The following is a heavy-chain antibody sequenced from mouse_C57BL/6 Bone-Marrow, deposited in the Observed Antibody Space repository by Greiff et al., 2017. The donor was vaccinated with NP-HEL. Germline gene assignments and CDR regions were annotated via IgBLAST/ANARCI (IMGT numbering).Heavy chain of an antibody. CDR2: INPNDGGT. Sequence: EVQLQQSGPELVKPGASVKISCKASGYTFTDYYMNWVKQSHGKSLEWIGDINPNDGGTRYNQKFKGKATLTVDKSSSTAYMELRSLTSEDSAVYYCARWDTTVVALYYYAMDYWGQGTSVTVSS. V-gene: IGHV1-26*01. J-gene: IGHJ4*01. D-gene: IGHD1-1*01. CDR3: ARWDTTVVALYYYAMDY. CDR1: GYTFTDYY.